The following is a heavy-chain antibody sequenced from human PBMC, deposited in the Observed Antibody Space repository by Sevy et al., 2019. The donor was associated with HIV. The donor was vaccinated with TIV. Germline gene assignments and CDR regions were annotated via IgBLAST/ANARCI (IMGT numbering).Heavy chain of an antibody. D-gene: IGHD2-8*01. CDR1: GFAFYEYS. CDR2: LSFGCGKI. V-gene: IGHV3-23*01. CDR3: AREGCSRPHDY. J-gene: IGHJ4*02. Sequence: GGSLRLSCAASGFAFYEYSMSWIRQAPGKGLEWVETLSFGCGKINYADSVKGRFTISSDNSKNSFYLQMDNLRVEDTALYYCAREGCSRPHDYWGQGTRVTVSS.